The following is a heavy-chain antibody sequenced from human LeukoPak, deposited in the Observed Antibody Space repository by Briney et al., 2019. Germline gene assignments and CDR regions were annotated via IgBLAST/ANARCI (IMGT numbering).Heavy chain of an antibody. J-gene: IGHJ5*02. D-gene: IGHD6-19*01. CDR3: ARALYPYSSGWYGNWFDP. CDR2: IYHSGST. Sequence: SETLSLTCTVSGYSISSGYYWGWIRQPPGKGLEWIGSIYHSGSTYYNPSLKSRVTISVDTSKNQFSLKLSSVTAADTAVYYCARALYPYSSGWYGNWFDPWGQGTLVTVSS. V-gene: IGHV4-38-2*02. CDR1: GYSISSGYY.